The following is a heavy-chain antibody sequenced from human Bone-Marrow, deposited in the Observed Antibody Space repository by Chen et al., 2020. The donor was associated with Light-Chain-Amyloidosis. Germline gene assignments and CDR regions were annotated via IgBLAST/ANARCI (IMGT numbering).Heavy chain of an antibody. CDR2: IYPDDSDA. D-gene: IGHD5-12*01. J-gene: IGHJ4*02. V-gene: IGHV5-51*01. CDR3: ARRRDGYNFDY. CDR1: FPNYW. Sequence: FPNYWIGWVRQMPGKGLEWMGVIYPDDSDARYSPSFEGQVTISADKSITTAYLQWRSLKASDTAMYYCARRRDGYNFDYWGQGTLVTVSS.